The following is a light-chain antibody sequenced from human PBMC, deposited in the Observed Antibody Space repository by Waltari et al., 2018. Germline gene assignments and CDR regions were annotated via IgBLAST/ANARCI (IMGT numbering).Light chain of an antibody. CDR3: QQYNNWPPGT. V-gene: IGKV3-15*01. CDR2: HAS. Sequence: TVVTQSPATLSVSPGERATLSCRTSQTIGLSLAWYQQKPGQAPRLLIYHASTRATGIPARFSGSGSESEFTLTISSLLSEDVALYYCQQYNNWPPGTFGQGTRVEI. J-gene: IGKJ1*01. CDR1: QTIGLS.